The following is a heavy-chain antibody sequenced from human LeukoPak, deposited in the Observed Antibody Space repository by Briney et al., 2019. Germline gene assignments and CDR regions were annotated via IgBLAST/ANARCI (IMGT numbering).Heavy chain of an antibody. V-gene: IGHV3-74*01. Sequence: GGSLRLSCVVSGFTFSAYWMHWVRQAPGKGLVWVARINSDGSSTSYADSVKGRFTISRDNAKNSLYLQMNSLRAEDTAVYYCARDQSYYGVWGQGTLVTVSS. CDR3: ARDQSYYGV. D-gene: IGHD2-21*01. J-gene: IGHJ4*02. CDR1: GFTFSAYW. CDR2: INSDGSST.